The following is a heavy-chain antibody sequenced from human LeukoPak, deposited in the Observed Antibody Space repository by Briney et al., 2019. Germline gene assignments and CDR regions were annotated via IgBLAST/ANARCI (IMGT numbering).Heavy chain of an antibody. D-gene: IGHD1-26*01. CDR3: ARDSGATNAFDI. CDR2: ISAYNGNT. CDR1: GYTFTSYG. J-gene: IGHJ3*02. Sequence: ASVKVSCKASGYTFTSYGISWVRQAPGQGLEWMGWISAYNGNTNYAQKFQGRVTMTRDMSTSTVYMELSSLRSEDTAVYYCARDSGATNAFDIWGQGTMVTVSS. V-gene: IGHV1-18*01.